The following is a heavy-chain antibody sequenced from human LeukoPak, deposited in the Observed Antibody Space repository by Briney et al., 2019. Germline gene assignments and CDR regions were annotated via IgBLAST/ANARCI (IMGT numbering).Heavy chain of an antibody. J-gene: IGHJ4*02. Sequence: PGGSLRLSCAASGFTFSSYGMHWVRQAPGKGLEWVAFIRYDGSNKYYADSVKGRFTISRDNSKNTLYLQMNSLRAEDTAVYYCAKGVERYSSSWYDYWGQGTLVTVSS. CDR2: IRYDGSNK. V-gene: IGHV3-30*02. CDR3: AKGVERYSSSWYDY. D-gene: IGHD6-13*01. CDR1: GFTFSSYG.